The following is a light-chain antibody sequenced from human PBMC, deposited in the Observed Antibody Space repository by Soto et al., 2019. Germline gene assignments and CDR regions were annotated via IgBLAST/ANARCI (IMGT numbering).Light chain of an antibody. V-gene: IGKV3-20*01. J-gene: IGKJ1*01. CDR1: QSVSSSY. CDR3: RQYGSSSWT. Sequence: EIVLTQSPGPLSLSPGERAPLSCRASQSVSSSYLAWYQQRPGQAPRLLIYGASSRATGIPDRFSGSGSGTDFTLTISRLEAEDLAVYYCRQYGSSSWTFGQGTKVDI. CDR2: GAS.